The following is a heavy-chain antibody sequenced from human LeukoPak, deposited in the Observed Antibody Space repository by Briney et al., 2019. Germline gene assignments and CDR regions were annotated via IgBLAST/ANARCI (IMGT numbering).Heavy chain of an antibody. Sequence: AETLSLTCTVSGYSIIIGYYLGWIRQPPGQGLEWIGNIYHSGSTYYNPSLKSRVTISVDTSKNQFSLKLSSVTAADTAVYYCARGPRDYFDYWGQGTQVTVSS. CDR2: IYHSGST. CDR3: ARGPRDYFDY. CDR1: GYSIIIGYY. V-gene: IGHV4-38-2*02. J-gene: IGHJ4*02.